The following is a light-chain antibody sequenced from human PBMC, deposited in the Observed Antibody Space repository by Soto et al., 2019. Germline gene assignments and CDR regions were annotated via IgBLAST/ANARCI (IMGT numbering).Light chain of an antibody. CDR3: QQYYNTLWT. J-gene: IGKJ1*01. Sequence: DIVLTESPDSRAGSLGERATTGCRSSQTLLYPSSNKNFLAWYQQKPGQPPKLLIYWASTRESGVPDRFRGGGSGTDFTLTIDSLQAEDVAVYYCQQYYNTLWTFGQGTKVDIK. CDR2: WAS. CDR1: QTLLYPSSNKNF. V-gene: IGKV4-1*01.